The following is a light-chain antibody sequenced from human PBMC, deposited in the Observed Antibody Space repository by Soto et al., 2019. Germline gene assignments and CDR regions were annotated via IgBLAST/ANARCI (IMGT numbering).Light chain of an antibody. V-gene: IGLV2-14*02. CDR3: SSFTNSILV. CDR2: EVT. CDR1: SSDVGSYNL. Sequence: QSVLTQPASVSGSPGQSITISCTGTSSDVGSYNLVSWYQQHPGKAPKLMIYEVTNRPSGTSNRFSGSKSGNTASLTISGLQAEDEADYYCSSFTNSILVFGGGTKLTVL. J-gene: IGLJ3*02.